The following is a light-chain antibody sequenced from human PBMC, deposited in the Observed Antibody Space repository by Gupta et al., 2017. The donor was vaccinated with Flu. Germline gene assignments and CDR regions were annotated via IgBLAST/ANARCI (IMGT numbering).Light chain of an antibody. CDR1: SKIGAGYN. J-gene: IGLJ1*01. CDR3: QSYDTSLGAYV. CDR2: GNT. Sequence: SKIGAGYNVHWYQQLPGTAPNLLIYGNTNRPSGVPDRFSGSKSGTSASLAITGLQAEDEADYYCQSYDTSLGAYVFGAGTKVTVL. V-gene: IGLV1-40*01.